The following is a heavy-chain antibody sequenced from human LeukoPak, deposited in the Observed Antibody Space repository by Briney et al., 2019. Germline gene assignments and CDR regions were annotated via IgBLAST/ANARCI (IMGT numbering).Heavy chain of an antibody. D-gene: IGHD2-8*01. J-gene: IGHJ4*02. Sequence: PGGSLRLSCAASGFTFSSYAMSWVRQAPGKGLEWVSAISGSGGSTYHADSVKGRFTISRDNSKNTLYLQMNSLRAEDTAVYYCAKGGYCTNGVCYSNTYFDYWGQGTLVTVSS. CDR3: AKGGYCTNGVCYSNTYFDY. CDR1: GFTFSSYA. CDR2: ISGSGGST. V-gene: IGHV3-23*01.